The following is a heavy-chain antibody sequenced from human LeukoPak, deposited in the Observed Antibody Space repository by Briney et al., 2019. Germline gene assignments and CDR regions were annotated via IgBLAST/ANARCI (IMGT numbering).Heavy chain of an antibody. Sequence: PGGSLRLSCAASGFTFSSYAMSWVRQAPGKGLEWVSAISGSGGSTYYADSVKGRFTISRDNSKNTLYLQMNSPRAEDTAVYYCAKDRRYSYASYYFDYWGQGTLVTVSS. D-gene: IGHD5-18*01. V-gene: IGHV3-23*01. J-gene: IGHJ4*02. CDR1: GFTFSSYA. CDR3: AKDRRYSYASYYFDY. CDR2: ISGSGGST.